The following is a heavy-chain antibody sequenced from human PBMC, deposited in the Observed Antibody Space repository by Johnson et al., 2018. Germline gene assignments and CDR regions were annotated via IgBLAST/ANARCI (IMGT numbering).Heavy chain of an antibody. J-gene: IGHJ6*03. CDR2: ISYDGSNK. Sequence: QVQLVQSGGGVVPPGGSLRLSCPASGFTFSDYGMHWVRQAPGKGLEWVALISYDGSNKYYADSVKGRFTISRDNSKNTLYLEMNSLRTEDTAMVYCARTAVANYMDVWGKGTAVTVSS. CDR1: GFTFSDYG. CDR3: ARTAVANYMDV. D-gene: IGHD4-11*01. V-gene: IGHV3-30*03.